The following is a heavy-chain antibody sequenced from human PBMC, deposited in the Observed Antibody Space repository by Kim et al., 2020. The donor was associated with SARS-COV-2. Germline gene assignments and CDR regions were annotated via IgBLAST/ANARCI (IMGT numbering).Heavy chain of an antibody. Sequence: GGSLRLSCAASGFTFSSYSMNWVRQAPGKGLESVSSISSSSSYIYYADSVKGRFTISRDNAKNSLYLQMNSLRAEDTAVYYCARAARYYDSSGYGMNFDYWGQGTLVTVSS. V-gene: IGHV3-21*01. CDR1: GFTFSSYS. J-gene: IGHJ4*02. CDR3: ARAARYYDSSGYGMNFDY. CDR2: ISSSSSYI. D-gene: IGHD3-22*01.